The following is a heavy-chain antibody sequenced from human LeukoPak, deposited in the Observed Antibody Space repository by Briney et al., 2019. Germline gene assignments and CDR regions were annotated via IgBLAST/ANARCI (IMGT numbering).Heavy chain of an antibody. J-gene: IGHJ6*04. CDR3: SIGPAPMVRGPLSYRKRLMDV. V-gene: IGHV4-34*01. Sequence: SETLSLTCAVYGGSFSGYYWSWIRQPPGKGLEWIGEINHSGSTNYSPSLKSRVTISVDTPKNQFSLKLSSVTAADTAVYYCSIGPAPMVRGPLSYRKRLMDVWGKGTTVTVSS. CDR1: GGSFSGYY. D-gene: IGHD3-10*01. CDR2: INHSGST.